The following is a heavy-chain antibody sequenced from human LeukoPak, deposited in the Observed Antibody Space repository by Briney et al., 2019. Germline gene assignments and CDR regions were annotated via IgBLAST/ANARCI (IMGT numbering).Heavy chain of an antibody. D-gene: IGHD3-22*01. V-gene: IGHV1-69*05. CDR2: IIPIFGTA. J-gene: IGHJ4*02. CDR3: ARGGGYYYDSSGYFHY. CDR1: GGTFSSYA. Sequence: ASVKVSCKASGGTFSSYAISWVRQAPGQGLEWMGGIIPIFGTANYAQKFQGRVTITTDESTSTAYMELSSLRSEDTAAYYCARGGGYYYDSSGYFHYWGQGTLVTVSS.